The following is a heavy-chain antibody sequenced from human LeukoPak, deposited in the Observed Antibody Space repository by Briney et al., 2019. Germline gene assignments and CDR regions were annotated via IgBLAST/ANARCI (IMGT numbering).Heavy chain of an antibody. V-gene: IGHV3-30*04. CDR3: PMEVVPAAFDY. CDR1: GFTSSSYA. CDR2: ISYDGSNK. J-gene: IGHJ4*02. Sequence: GGSLRLSCAASGFTSSSYAMHWVRQAPGKGLEWVAVISYDGSNKYYADSVKGRFTISRDNSKNTLYLQMNSLRAEDTAVYYCPMEVVPAAFDYWGQGTLVTVSS. D-gene: IGHD2-2*01.